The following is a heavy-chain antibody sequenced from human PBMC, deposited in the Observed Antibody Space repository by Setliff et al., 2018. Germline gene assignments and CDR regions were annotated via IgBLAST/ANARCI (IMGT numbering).Heavy chain of an antibody. CDR3: ARGRYYGSGSYYL. CDR2: VNDSGSA. V-gene: IGHV4-34*01. Sequence: PSETLSLTCDVFGGSFSGYFWAWIRQSPGKRLEWIGDVNDSGSANYEPSLKSRLTISRDTSKNQLSLNLSSVTAADTAVYYCARGRYYGSGSYYLWGQGTLVTVSS. J-gene: IGHJ5*02. CDR1: GGSFSGYF. D-gene: IGHD3-10*01.